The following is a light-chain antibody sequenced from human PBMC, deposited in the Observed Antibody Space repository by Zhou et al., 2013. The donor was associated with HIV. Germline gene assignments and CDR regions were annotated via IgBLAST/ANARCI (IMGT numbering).Light chain of an antibody. CDR2: GAS. V-gene: IGKV1-39*01. J-gene: IGKJ3*01. CDR1: QTISTY. CDR3: QQSYSLPRT. Sequence: DIQLTQSPLSLSASVGDRVNVTCRASQTISTYLNWFQQTEGKAPKLLIFGASSLQSGVPPRFSGSGSGTQFILTITSVQPEDIATYYCQQSYSLPRTFGPGTKVEI.